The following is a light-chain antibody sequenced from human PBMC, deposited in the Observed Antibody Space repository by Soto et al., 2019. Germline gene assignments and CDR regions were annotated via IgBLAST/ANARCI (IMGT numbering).Light chain of an antibody. CDR1: QFISKY. V-gene: IGKV1-33*01. J-gene: IGKJ4*01. Sequence: DIQMTQSPSSLSASVGDRVTITCQASQFISKYLNWYQQKAGKAPNLLIYDASTLETGVPSRFSGGGSGTHFTLTISSLQPEDIATYYCQQHETLPLTFGGGTTEEIK. CDR2: DAS. CDR3: QQHETLPLT.